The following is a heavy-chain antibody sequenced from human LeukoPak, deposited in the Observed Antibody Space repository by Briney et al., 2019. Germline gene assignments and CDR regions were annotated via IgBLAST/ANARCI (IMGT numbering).Heavy chain of an antibody. D-gene: IGHD6-13*01. J-gene: IGHJ4*02. Sequence: PTETLSLTCTVSGGSISSSSYYWGWIRQPPGKGLEWIGRIYYSGNTYYNASLQSRHALSLDHTMHQFPLKLSSVTAADTAGEYCARVQSPGIAAAGVDHWGQGTLVTVSS. CDR1: GGSISSSSYY. CDR3: ARVQSPGIAAAGVDH. CDR2: IYYSGNT. V-gene: IGHV4-39*06.